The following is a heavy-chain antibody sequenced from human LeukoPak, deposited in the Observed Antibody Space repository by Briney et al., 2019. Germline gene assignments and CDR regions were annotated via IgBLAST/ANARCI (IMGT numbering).Heavy chain of an antibody. CDR1: GDSVSSNSAA. Sequence: SQTLSLTCAISGDSVSSNSAAWNWIRQSPSRGLEWLGRTYYRSKWYNDYAVSVKSRITINQDTSKNQFSLQLNSVTPEDTAVYYCARGLYYYGSGSYSPDAFDIWGQGTMVTVSS. J-gene: IGHJ3*02. D-gene: IGHD3-10*01. CDR2: TYYRSKWYN. V-gene: IGHV6-1*01. CDR3: ARGLYYYGSGSYSPDAFDI.